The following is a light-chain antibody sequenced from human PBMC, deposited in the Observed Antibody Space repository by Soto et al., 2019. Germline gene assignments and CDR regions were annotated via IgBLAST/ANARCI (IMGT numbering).Light chain of an antibody. CDR3: SSYTIRSTLV. CDR1: SSDVGGYNY. CDR2: EVT. J-gene: IGLJ1*01. V-gene: IGLV2-14*01. Sequence: QSALTQPASVSASPGQSSSISCTGSSSDVGGYNYVSWYQQLPGKAPKLMIFEVTNRPSGVSNRFSGSKSGNTASLTISGLQAEDEADYFCSSYTIRSTLVFGTGTKVTVL.